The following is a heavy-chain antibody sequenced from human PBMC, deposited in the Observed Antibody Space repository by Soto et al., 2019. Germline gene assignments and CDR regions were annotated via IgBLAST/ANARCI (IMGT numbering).Heavy chain of an antibody. CDR2: IYYSGST. CDR1: GGSISSYY. D-gene: IGHD3-3*01. Sequence: QVQLQESGPGLVKPSETLSLTCTVSGGSISSYYWSWIRQPPGKGLEWIGYIYYSGSTNYNPSLKSRVTISVDTSKNQFSLKLSSVTAADTAVYYCARGGYDFWSGHSPNWFDPWGQGTLVTVSS. CDR3: ARGGYDFWSGHSPNWFDP. V-gene: IGHV4-59*01. J-gene: IGHJ5*02.